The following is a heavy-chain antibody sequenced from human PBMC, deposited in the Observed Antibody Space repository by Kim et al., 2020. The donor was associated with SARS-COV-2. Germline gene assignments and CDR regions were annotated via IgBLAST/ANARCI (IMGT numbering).Heavy chain of an antibody. V-gene: IGHV4-31*03. CDR3: VRESGVSFTGSAAYP. CDR2: IYSRGGT. J-gene: IGHJ5*02. D-gene: IGHD3-9*01. Sequence: SETLSLTCTVSGVSINSGGYYWSWIRQHPGKGLEWIGYIYSRGGTYYHPSLKSRVNISMDTSKNQFSLKVTSVTAADTAVYYCVRESGVSFTGSAAYPWGQGIPVIVSS. CDR1: GVSINSGGYY.